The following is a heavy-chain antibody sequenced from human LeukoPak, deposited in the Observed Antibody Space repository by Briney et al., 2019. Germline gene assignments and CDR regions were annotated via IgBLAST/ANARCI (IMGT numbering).Heavy chain of an antibody. CDR1: GFTFSSYG. Sequence: GGSLRLSCAASGFTFSSYGMHWVRQAPGKGLEWVAVISYDGSNKYYADSVRGRFTISRDNSKNTLYLQMNSLRAEDTAVYYCAKDHFDYWGQGTLVTVSS. CDR2: ISYDGSNK. CDR3: AKDHFDY. J-gene: IGHJ4*02. V-gene: IGHV3-30*18.